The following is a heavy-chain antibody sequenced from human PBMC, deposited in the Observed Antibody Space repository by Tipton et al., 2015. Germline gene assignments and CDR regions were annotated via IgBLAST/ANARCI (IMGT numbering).Heavy chain of an antibody. CDR3: ARDAAANTYYYESTGYYDY. Sequence: TLSLTCTVSGGSISSSYWSWIRQPPGKGLEWIGYISYSGSTNYNPSLKSRVSMPVDTSKNQFSLKLSSVTAADTAVYYCARDAAANTYYYESTGYYDYWGQGILVTVSS. CDR1: GGSISSSY. V-gene: IGHV4-59*01. J-gene: IGHJ4*02. D-gene: IGHD3-22*01. CDR2: ISYSGST.